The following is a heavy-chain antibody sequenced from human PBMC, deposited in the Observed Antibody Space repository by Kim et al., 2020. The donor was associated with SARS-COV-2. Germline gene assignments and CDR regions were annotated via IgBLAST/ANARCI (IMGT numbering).Heavy chain of an antibody. CDR1: GSKVSTYW. CDR2: IHPRDSDV. V-gene: IGHV5-51*01. Sequence: GESLKISCQASGSKVSTYWIGWVRQLPGKGLELMGVIHPRDSDVRYSQSFQGLVTISTDGSGAYLHLSALKASDTAFYYCATGPGVITNYYFEIWGQEPW. CDR3: ATGPGVITNYYFEI. J-gene: IGHJ4*01. D-gene: IGHD3-16*02.